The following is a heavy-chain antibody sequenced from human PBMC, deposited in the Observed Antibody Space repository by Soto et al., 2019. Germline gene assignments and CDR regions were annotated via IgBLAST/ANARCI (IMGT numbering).Heavy chain of an antibody. J-gene: IGHJ6*03. V-gene: IGHV3-11*01. Sequence: GGSLRLSCAASGFTFSDYYMSWIRQAPGKGLEWVSYISSSGSTIYYADSVKGRFTISRDNAKNSLYLQMNSLRAEDTVVYYCARDGNPKLQYCSGGSCYSFYYYYMDVWGKGTTVTVSS. D-gene: IGHD2-15*01. CDR1: GFTFSDYY. CDR3: ARDGNPKLQYCSGGSCYSFYYYYMDV. CDR2: ISSSGSTI.